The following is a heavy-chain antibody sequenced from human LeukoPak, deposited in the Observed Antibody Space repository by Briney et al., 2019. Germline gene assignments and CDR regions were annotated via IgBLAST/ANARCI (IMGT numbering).Heavy chain of an antibody. D-gene: IGHD3-22*01. CDR1: GFTFSSYA. V-gene: IGHV3-23*01. J-gene: IGHJ4*02. CDR2: ISGSGGST. CDR3: AKGVYDSSGYYFFDY. Sequence: SGGSLRLSCAASGFTFSSYAMSWVRQAPGKGLEWVSAISGSGGSTYYADSVKGRLTISRDNSKNTLYLQMNSLRAEDTAVYYCAKGVYDSSGYYFFDYWGQGTLVTVSS.